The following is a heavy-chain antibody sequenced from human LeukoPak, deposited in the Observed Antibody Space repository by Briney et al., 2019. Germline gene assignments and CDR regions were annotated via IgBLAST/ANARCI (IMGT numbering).Heavy chain of an antibody. CDR2: ISWNSGSI. J-gene: IGHJ4*02. CDR3: AKDRGYSSGWYGHFDY. V-gene: IGHV3-9*01. CDR1: GFTFDDYA. Sequence: SLRLSCAASGFTFDDYAMHWVRQAPGKGLEWASGISWNSGSIGYADSVKGRFTISRDNAKNSLYLQMNSLRAEDTALYYCAKDRGYSSGWYGHFDYWGQGTLVTVSS. D-gene: IGHD6-19*01.